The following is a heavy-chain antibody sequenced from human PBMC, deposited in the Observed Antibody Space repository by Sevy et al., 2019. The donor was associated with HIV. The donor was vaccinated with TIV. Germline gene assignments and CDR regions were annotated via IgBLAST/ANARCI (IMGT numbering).Heavy chain of an antibody. D-gene: IGHD3-22*01. CDR1: GFTVSSSY. CDR2: IYSGGST. Sequence: GGSLRLSCTASGFTVSSSYMSWVRQAPGKGLEWISVIYSGGSTFYVDSVQGRFTISRDSSKNTLYLQMNRLRTEDTAMYYCASLMIVGDFDFWGQGTLVTVSS. V-gene: IGHV3-66*02. J-gene: IGHJ4*02. CDR3: ASLMIVGDFDF.